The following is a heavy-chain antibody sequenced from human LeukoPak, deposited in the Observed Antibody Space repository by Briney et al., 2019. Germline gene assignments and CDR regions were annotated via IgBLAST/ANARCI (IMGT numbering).Heavy chain of an antibody. Sequence: PSETLSLTCAVYGGSFSGYYWSWIRQPPGKGLEWIGEINHSGSTNYNPSLKSRVTMSVDTSKNQFSLNLRSVTAADTAVYYCARDFAPPMDVWGQGTTVTVSS. CDR3: ARDFAPPMDV. J-gene: IGHJ6*02. V-gene: IGHV4-34*01. CDR2: INHSGST. CDR1: GGSFSGYY.